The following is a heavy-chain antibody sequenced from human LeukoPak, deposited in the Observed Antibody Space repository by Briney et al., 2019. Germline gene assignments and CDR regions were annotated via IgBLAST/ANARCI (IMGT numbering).Heavy chain of an antibody. J-gene: IGHJ4*02. CDR3: AKRDLTTEFDY. CDR1: GFTFSNYG. D-gene: IGHD4-17*01. CDR2: ILYDGSTK. Sequence: GGSLSLSCAASGFTFSNYGMHWVRQAPGKGLEWVALILYDGSTKFYADSVKGRFTISRDNSKNTVSLEMNSLRTEDTAVYYCAKRDLTTEFDYWGQGILVTVSS. V-gene: IGHV3-30*02.